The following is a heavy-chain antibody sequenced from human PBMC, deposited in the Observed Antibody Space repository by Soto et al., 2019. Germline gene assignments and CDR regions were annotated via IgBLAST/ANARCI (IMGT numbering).Heavy chain of an antibody. CDR1: GGSISSGGYS. CDR2: IYHSGST. D-gene: IGHD4-17*01. V-gene: IGHV4-30-2*01. CDR3: DGVGDDYGGDAFHY. Sequence: QLQLQESGSGLVKPSQTLSLTCAVSGGSISSGGYSWSWIRQPPGKGLEWIGYIYHSGSTYYNPSLKSRVTTSVDRSKTQFSLKLSSVTAADTAVYYCDGVGDDYGGDAFHYWGQGTLVTVSS. J-gene: IGHJ4*02.